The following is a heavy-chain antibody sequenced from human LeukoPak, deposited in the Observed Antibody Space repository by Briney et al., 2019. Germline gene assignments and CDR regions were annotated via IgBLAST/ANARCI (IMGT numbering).Heavy chain of an antibody. Sequence: GASVTVSCKASGGTFSSYAISWVRQAPGQGLEWMGGIIPIFGTANYAQKFQGRVTITADESTSTAYMELSSLRSEDTAVYYCARAGRCSSTSCYAENRFPFDYWGQGTLVTVSS. J-gene: IGHJ4*02. CDR3: ARAGRCSSTSCYAENRFPFDY. V-gene: IGHV1-69*13. CDR2: IIPIFGTA. D-gene: IGHD2-2*01. CDR1: GGTFSSYA.